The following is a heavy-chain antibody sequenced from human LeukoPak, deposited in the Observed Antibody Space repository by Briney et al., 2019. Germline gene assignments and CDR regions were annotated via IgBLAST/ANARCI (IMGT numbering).Heavy chain of an antibody. CDR2: ISGSGGST. CDR3: ARGGVYSTSAVDY. J-gene: IGHJ4*02. Sequence: GGSLRLSCAASGFTFSSYGMSWVRQAPGKGLEWVSAISGSGGSTYYADSVKGRFTISRDNSKNTLYLQMNSLRAEDTAVYYCARGGVYSTSAVDYWGQGTLVTVSS. V-gene: IGHV3-23*01. CDR1: GFTFSSYG. D-gene: IGHD6-6*01.